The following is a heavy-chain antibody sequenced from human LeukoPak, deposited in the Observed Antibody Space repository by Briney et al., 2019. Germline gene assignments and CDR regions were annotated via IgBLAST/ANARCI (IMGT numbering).Heavy chain of an antibody. CDR2: ISTTGSSI. CDR1: GFTFSSYE. CDR3: ARDRGVTMTSAFDI. V-gene: IGHV3-48*03. D-gene: IGHD3-10*01. J-gene: IGHJ3*02. Sequence: PGGSLRLSCAASGFTFSSYEMNWVRQAPGKGLEWVSYISTTGSSIYYADSVKGRFTISRDNVKNLLYLQMNSLRAEDTAVYYCARDRGVTMTSAFDIWGQGTMVTVSS.